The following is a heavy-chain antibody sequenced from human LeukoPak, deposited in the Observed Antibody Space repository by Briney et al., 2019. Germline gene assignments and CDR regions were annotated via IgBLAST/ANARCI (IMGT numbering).Heavy chain of an antibody. J-gene: IGHJ4*02. D-gene: IGHD3-10*01. CDR3: ARGVVLLWFGEKGYFDY. V-gene: IGHV4-39*07. CDR2: IYYSGST. Sequence: SETLSLTCTVSGGSISSSSYYWGWIRQPPGKGLEWIGSIYYSGSTYYNPSLKSRVTISVDTSKSQFSLKLSSVTAADTAVYYCARGVVLLWFGEKGYFDYWGQGTLVTVSS. CDR1: GGSISSSSYY.